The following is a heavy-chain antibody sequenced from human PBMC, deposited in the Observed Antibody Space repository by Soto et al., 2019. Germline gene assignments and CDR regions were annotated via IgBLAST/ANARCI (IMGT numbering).Heavy chain of an antibody. CDR1: GFTFSSYG. V-gene: IGHV3-30*18. J-gene: IGHJ6*02. Sequence: GGSLRLSCAASGFTFSSYGMHWVRQAPGKGLEWVAVISYDGSNKYYADSVKGRFTISRDNSKNTLYLQMNSLRAEDTAVYYCAKGRGEYYYYGMDVWGQGTTVTV. CDR3: AKGRGEYYYYGMDV. D-gene: IGHD3-10*01. CDR2: ISYDGSNK.